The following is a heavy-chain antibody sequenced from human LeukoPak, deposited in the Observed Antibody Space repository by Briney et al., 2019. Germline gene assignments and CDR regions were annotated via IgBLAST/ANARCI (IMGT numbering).Heavy chain of an antibody. V-gene: IGHV1-2*06. CDR1: GYTFTGYY. Sequence: ASVKVSCKASGYTFTGYYMHWVRQAPGQGLEWMGRINPNSGGTNYAQKFQGRVTMTRDTSISTAYMELSRLRSDDAAVYYCARAPSVGGSYLAARGTEYFQHWGQGTLVTVSS. CDR2: INPNSGGT. D-gene: IGHD1-26*01. CDR3: ARAPSVGGSYLAARGTEYFQH. J-gene: IGHJ1*01.